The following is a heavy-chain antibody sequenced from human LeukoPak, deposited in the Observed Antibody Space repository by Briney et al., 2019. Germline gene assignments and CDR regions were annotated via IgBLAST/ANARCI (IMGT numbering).Heavy chain of an antibody. CDR2: ISWNSGSI. D-gene: IGHD1-1*01. CDR3: AKVVTGTTLDYYYYMDV. CDR1: GSTFDDYA. J-gene: IGHJ6*03. Sequence: GRSLRLSCAASGSTFDDYAMHWVRQAPGKGLEWVSGISWNSGSIGYADSVKGRFTISRDNAKNSLYLQMNSLRAEDTALYYCAKVVTGTTLDYYYYMDVWGKGTTVTVSS. V-gene: IGHV3-9*01.